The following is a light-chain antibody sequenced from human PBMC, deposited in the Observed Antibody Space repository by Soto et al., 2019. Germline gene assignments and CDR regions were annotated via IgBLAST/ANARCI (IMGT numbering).Light chain of an antibody. CDR1: QSVRNNF. V-gene: IGKV3-20*01. CDR3: QQDGWSPDT. J-gene: IGKJ4*01. Sequence: EIVLTQSPGTLSLSPGERATLSCRASQSVRNNFLAWYQQKPGQAPRVLIYDASSRATGIPDRFSGGGSGTDFPLIVSRLEPEDFAVYYCQQDGWSPDTFGGGTKVEIK. CDR2: DAS.